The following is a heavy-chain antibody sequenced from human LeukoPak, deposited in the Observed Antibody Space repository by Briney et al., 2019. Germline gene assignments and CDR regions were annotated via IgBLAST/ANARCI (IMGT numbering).Heavy chain of an antibody. Sequence: SETLSLTCTVSGGSISGSSYYWGWIRQPPGKGLEWIGSIYYRGNTYYNASLKSRVTISVDTSKNQFSLKVSSVTAADTAVYYCARGYCTTTSCLGMDYWGQGTLVTVSS. V-gene: IGHV4-39*07. CDR2: IYYRGNT. CDR1: GGSISGSSYY. CDR3: ARGYCTTTSCLGMDY. J-gene: IGHJ4*02. D-gene: IGHD2-2*01.